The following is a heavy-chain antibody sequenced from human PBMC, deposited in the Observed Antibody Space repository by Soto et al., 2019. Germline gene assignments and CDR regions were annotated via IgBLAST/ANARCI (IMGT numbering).Heavy chain of an antibody. Sequence: EVQQLESGGGLVQPGGSLRLSCAASGFTFSSYAMSWVRQAPGKGLEWVSAISGSGRSTYYADSVKGRFTISRDNSKHTLYLQMNSLRAEDTAVYYCAQVTMIVVVGGMDVWGQGTTVTVSS. V-gene: IGHV3-23*01. CDR2: ISGSGRST. CDR1: GFTFSSYA. D-gene: IGHD3-22*01. CDR3: AQVTMIVVVGGMDV. J-gene: IGHJ6*02.